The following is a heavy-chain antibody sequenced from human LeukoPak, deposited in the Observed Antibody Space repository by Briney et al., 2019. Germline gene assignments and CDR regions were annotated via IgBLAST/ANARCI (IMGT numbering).Heavy chain of an antibody. CDR2: FYHSGST. Sequence: PSETLSLTCTVSGYSINSGYYWDWIRQPPGKGLEWIGTFYHSGSTYYNPSLKSRVTISVDTSKNQFSLKLSSVTAADTAVYYCARALRGWFDPWGQGTLVTVSS. J-gene: IGHJ5*02. D-gene: IGHD3-16*01. V-gene: IGHV4-38-2*02. CDR1: GYSINSGYY. CDR3: ARALRGWFDP.